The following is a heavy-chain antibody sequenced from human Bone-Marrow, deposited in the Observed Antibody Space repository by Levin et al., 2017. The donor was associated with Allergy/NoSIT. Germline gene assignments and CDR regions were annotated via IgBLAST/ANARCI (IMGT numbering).Heavy chain of an antibody. J-gene: IGHJ4*02. CDR3: ARRGFGDYGYFDQ. V-gene: IGHV4-59*01. D-gene: IGHD4-17*01. CDR1: ADSIRNYY. CDR2: GHYTGNT. Sequence: SQTLSLTCNISADSIRNYYWSWLRQSPGKGPEWIGYGHYTGNTKYNPSLKSRVTISLDTSKSQFFLRVRSVTAADTALYYCARRGFGDYGYFDQWGQGTLVTVST.